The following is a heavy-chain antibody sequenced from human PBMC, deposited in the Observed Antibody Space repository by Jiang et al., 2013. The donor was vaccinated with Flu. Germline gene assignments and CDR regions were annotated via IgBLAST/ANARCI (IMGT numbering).Heavy chain of an antibody. CDR2: ISYDGSNK. CDR1: GFTFSSYA. V-gene: IGHV3-30-3*01. J-gene: IGHJ4*02. Sequence: GGGVVQPGRSLRLSCAASGFTFSSYAMHWVRQAPGKGLEWVAVISYDGSNKYYADSVKGRFTISRDNSKNTLYLQMNSLRAEDTAVYYCARAHSSGGSWSGRSYWGQGTLVTVSS. CDR3: ARAHSSGGSWSGRSY. D-gene: IGHD3-16*01.